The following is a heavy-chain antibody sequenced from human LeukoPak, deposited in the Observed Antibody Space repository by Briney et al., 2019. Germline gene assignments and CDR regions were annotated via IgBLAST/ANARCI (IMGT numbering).Heavy chain of an antibody. CDR2: ISSDGSEK. CDR3: AREHGRSGYFDY. D-gene: IGHD3-22*01. CDR1: GFTFSDYY. V-gene: IGHV3-30*03. Sequence: GGSLRPSCAASGFTFSDYYMSWIRQAPGKELEWLSFISSDGSEKYYADSVKGRFTISRDNSKNTLYLQLSSLRVEDTAVYYCAREHGRSGYFDYWGQGTLVSVSS. J-gene: IGHJ4*02.